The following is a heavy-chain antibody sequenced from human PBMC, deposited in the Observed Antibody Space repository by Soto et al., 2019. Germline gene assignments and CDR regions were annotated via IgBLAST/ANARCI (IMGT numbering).Heavy chain of an antibody. J-gene: IGHJ6*02. CDR2: VSASGGST. CDR3: AKTMGDGSGGSCYGAYSMDG. D-gene: IGHD2-15*01. CDR1: GFSFNTYA. V-gene: IGHV3-23*01. Sequence: GGSLRLSCAASGFSFNTYAMSWVRQARGKGPEWVSTVSASGGSTYSADSVKGRFTISRDNSKNTVHLQMNSLRAEDTAVYYCAKTMGDGSGGSCYGAYSMDGWGQGIKVTVSS.